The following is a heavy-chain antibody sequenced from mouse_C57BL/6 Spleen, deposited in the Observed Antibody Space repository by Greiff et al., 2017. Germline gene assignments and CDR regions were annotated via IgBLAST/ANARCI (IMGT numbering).Heavy chain of an antibody. J-gene: IGHJ4*01. CDR2: IWWDDDK. V-gene: IGHV8-8*01. CDR1: GFSLSTFGMG. CDR3: ARRERVITTAYYAMDY. D-gene: IGHD1-1*01. Sequence: QVTLKVSGPGILQPSQTLSLTCSFSGFSLSTFGMGVGWIRQPSGKGLEWLAHIWWDDDKYYNPALKSRLTISKDTSKNQVFLKIANVDTADTATYYSARRERVITTAYYAMDYWGQGTSVTVSS.